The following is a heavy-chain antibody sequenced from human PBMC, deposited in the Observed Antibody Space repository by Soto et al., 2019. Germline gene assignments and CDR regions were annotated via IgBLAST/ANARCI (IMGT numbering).Heavy chain of an antibody. CDR3: ARETATGNYYYGMDV. D-gene: IGHD1-1*01. J-gene: IGHJ6*02. V-gene: IGHV1-69*13. CDR2: IIPIFGTA. Sequence: SVKVCLKASGGPFSSYAISLVRQAPGQGLEWMGGIIPIFGTANYSQKFQGRVTITADESTSTAYMELSSLRSEDTAVYYCARETATGNYYYGMDVWGQGTTVTVSS. CDR1: GGPFSSYA.